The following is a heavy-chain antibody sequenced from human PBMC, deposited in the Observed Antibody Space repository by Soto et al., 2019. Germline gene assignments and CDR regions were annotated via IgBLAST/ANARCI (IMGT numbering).Heavy chain of an antibody. CDR3: ARAFSGSYCCYY. J-gene: IGHJ4*02. Sequence: GGSLRLSCAASGFTFSSYSMNWVRQAPGKGLEWVSSISSSSSYIYYADSVKGRFTISRDNAKNSLYLQMNSLRAEDTAVYYCARAFSGSYCCYYWGQGTLVTVSS. V-gene: IGHV3-21*01. CDR1: GFTFSSYS. D-gene: IGHD1-26*01. CDR2: ISSSSSYI.